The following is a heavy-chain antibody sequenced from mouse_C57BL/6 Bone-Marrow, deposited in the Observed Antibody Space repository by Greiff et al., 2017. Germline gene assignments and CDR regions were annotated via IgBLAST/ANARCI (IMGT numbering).Heavy chain of an antibody. D-gene: IGHD1-1*01. V-gene: IGHV5-12*01. J-gene: IGHJ2*01. CDR1: GFTFSDYY. Sequence: EVQRVESGGGLVQPGGSLKLSCAASGFTFSDYYMYWVRQTPEKRLEWVAYISNGGGSTYYPDTVKGRFTISRDNAKNTLYLQMSRLKSEDTAMYYCTRHYYGSSYDYEDQGTTLTVTS. CDR3: TRHYYGSSYDY. CDR2: ISNGGGST.